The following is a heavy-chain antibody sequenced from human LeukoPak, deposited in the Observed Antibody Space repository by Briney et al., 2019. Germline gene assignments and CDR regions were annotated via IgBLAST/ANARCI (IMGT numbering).Heavy chain of an antibody. D-gene: IGHD5-18*01. Sequence: GGSLRLSCVPSGFSFSNYATSWVRQAPGKGLEWVSSISGSGGSTHYADSVKGRFTISRDKTKNTLYLQMNSLRAEDTAVYYCARARGYSYGTLDYWGQGSLVTVSS. J-gene: IGHJ4*02. CDR2: ISGSGGST. V-gene: IGHV3-23*01. CDR3: ARARGYSYGTLDY. CDR1: GFSFSNYA.